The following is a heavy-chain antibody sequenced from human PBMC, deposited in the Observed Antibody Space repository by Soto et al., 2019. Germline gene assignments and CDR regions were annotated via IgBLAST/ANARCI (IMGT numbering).Heavy chain of an antibody. CDR2: ISGSGGST. CDR1: GFTFSSYA. D-gene: IGHD3-10*01. V-gene: IGHV3-23*01. J-gene: IGHJ4*02. CDR3: AKDGVGWFGNPTDY. Sequence: PGGSLRLSCAASGFTFSSYAMSWVRQAPGKGLEWVSAISGSGGSTYYADSVKGRFTISRDNSKNTLYLQMNSLRAEDTAVYYCAKDGVGWFGNPTDYWGQGTLVTVSS.